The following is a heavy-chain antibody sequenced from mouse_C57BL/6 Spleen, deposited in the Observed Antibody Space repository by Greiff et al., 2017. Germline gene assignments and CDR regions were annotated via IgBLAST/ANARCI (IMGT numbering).Heavy chain of an antibody. J-gene: IGHJ1*03. CDR1: GFTFSSYA. V-gene: IGHV5-4*01. Sequence: VKLVESGGGLVKPGGSLKLSCAASGFTFSSYAMSWVRQTPEKRLEWVATISDGGSYTYYPDNVKGRFTISRDNAKNNLYLQMSHLKSEDTAMYYCARDRYYGSSLYWYFDVWGTGTTVTVSS. CDR3: ARDRYYGSSLYWYFDV. D-gene: IGHD1-1*01. CDR2: ISDGGSYT.